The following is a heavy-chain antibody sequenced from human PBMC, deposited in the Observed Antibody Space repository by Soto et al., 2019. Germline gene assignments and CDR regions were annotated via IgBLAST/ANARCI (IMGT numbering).Heavy chain of an antibody. D-gene: IGHD6-19*01. CDR3: ARTQGDSSGWYWVYYYYYGMDV. J-gene: IGHJ6*02. Sequence: QVQLVESGGGVVQPGRSLRLSCAASGFTFSSYAMHWVRQAPGKGLEWVAVISYDGSNKYYADSVKGRFTISRDNSKNXLYXQXNSLRAEDTAVYYCARTQGDSSGWYWVYYYYYGMDVWGQGTTVTVSS. CDR2: ISYDGSNK. V-gene: IGHV3-30-3*01. CDR1: GFTFSSYA.